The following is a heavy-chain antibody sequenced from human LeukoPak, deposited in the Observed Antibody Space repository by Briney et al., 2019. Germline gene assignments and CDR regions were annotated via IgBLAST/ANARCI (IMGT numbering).Heavy chain of an antibody. J-gene: IGHJ3*02. V-gene: IGHV2-5*01. CDR3: AHRLRVVVPAAIGAFDI. CDR2: IYWNDDK. Sequence: SWVRQAPGKGLEWLALIYWNDDKRYSPSLKSRLTITKDTSKNQVVLTMTNMDPVDTATYYCAHRLRVVVPAAIGAFDIWGQGTMVTVSS. D-gene: IGHD2-2*01.